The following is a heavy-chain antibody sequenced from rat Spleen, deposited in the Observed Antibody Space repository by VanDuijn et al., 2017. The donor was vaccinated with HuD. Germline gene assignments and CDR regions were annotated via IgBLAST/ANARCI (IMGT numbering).Heavy chain of an antibody. Sequence: EVQLVESGGDLVQPGRSLKLSCVASGFTFSGYWMYWLRQAPTKGLEWVASISYDGSSTYYRDSVKGRFTISRDNAKSTLYLQMDSLRSEDTATYYCARRTRVSHWYFDFWGPGTMVTVSS. J-gene: IGHJ1*01. D-gene: IGHD1-4*01. CDR1: GFTFSGYW. CDR2: ISYDGSST. V-gene: IGHV5-29*01. CDR3: ARRTRVSHWYFDF.